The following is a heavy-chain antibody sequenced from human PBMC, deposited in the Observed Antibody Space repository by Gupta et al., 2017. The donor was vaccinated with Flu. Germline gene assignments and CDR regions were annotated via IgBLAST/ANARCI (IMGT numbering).Heavy chain of an antibody. V-gene: IGHV3-9*01. Sequence: EVQLVESGGGLVQPGRSLRLSCAASGFPFDDYAMHWVRQAPGKGLEWVSGIDWNSGSIAYADSVKGRFTISRDNAKNSLFLQMSSLRAEDTALYYCATNVDASIVGPVIEYWGQGTLVTVSS. CDR1: GFPFDDYA. CDR3: ATNVDASIVGPVIEY. J-gene: IGHJ4*02. D-gene: IGHD1-26*01. CDR2: IDWNSGSI.